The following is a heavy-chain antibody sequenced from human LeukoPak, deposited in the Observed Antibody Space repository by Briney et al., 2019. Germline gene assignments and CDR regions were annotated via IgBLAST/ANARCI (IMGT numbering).Heavy chain of an antibody. V-gene: IGHV3-30*19. D-gene: IGHD5-18*01. Sequence: PGGSLRLSCAASGFTFSSYGMHWVRQAPGKGLEWVAVISYDGSNKYYADSVKGRFTFSRDNSKNTLYLQMSSLRAEDTAVYYCARDRYTYGQGNAFDIWGQGTMVTVSS. CDR2: ISYDGSNK. J-gene: IGHJ3*02. CDR1: GFTFSSYG. CDR3: ARDRYTYGQGNAFDI.